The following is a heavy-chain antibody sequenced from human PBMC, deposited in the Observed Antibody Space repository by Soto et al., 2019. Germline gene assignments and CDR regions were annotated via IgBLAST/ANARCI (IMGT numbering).Heavy chain of an antibody. V-gene: IGHV1-18*04. CDR1: GYTFTSYG. D-gene: IGHD3-22*01. J-gene: IGHJ4*02. Sequence: ASVKVSCKASGYTFTSYGISWVRQAPGQGLEWMGWISAYNGNTNYAQKLQGRVTMTTDTSTSTAYMELRSLRSDDTAVYYCARAEYYYDSSGELRVQVDYWGQGTLVTVSS. CDR3: ARAEYYYDSSGELRVQVDY. CDR2: ISAYNGNT.